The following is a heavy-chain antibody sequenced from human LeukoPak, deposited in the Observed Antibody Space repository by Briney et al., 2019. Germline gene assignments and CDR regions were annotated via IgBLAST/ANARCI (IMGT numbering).Heavy chain of an antibody. D-gene: IGHD2/OR15-2a*01. CDR3: ARDWFHAIDY. V-gene: IGHV3-74*01. CDR1: GFSFSDTW. Sequence: GGSLRLSCAASGFSFSDTWMHWVRQAPGKGLVWVSRIRNDGNDTRYAESVKGRFAISRDNAKNTLYLQMNSLRAEDTAVYYCARDWFHAIDYWGQGILVTVSS. J-gene: IGHJ4*02. CDR2: IRNDGNDT.